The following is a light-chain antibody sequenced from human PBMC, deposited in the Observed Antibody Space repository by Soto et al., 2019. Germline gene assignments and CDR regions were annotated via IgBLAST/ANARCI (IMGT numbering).Light chain of an antibody. V-gene: IGKV3-11*01. Sequence: EIVLTQSPATLSLSPGERATLSCRASHSASRYLAWYQQKPGQAPRLLIYDASNRATGIPARFSGSGSGTDFTLTINSLEPEDFAVYYCQQREHWPPITFGQGTRLEIK. CDR1: HSASRY. CDR3: QQREHWPPIT. J-gene: IGKJ5*01. CDR2: DAS.